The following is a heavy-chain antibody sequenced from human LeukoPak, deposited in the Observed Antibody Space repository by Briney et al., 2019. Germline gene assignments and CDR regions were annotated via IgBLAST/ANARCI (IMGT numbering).Heavy chain of an antibody. CDR1: GFTFSSYS. J-gene: IGHJ4*02. V-gene: IGHV3-21*01. D-gene: IGHD4-17*01. Sequence: GGSLRLSCAASGFTFSSYSMNWVRQAPGKGLEWVSSISSSSSYIYYADSVKGRFTISRDNAKNSLYLQMNSLRAEDTAVYYCARDIGYGDPFDYWGQGTLVTVSS. CDR2: ISSSSSYI. CDR3: ARDIGYGDPFDY.